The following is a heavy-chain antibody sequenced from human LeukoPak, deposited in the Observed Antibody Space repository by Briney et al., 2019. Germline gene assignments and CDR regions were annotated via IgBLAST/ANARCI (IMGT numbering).Heavy chain of an antibody. D-gene: IGHD3-10*01. J-gene: IGHJ6*02. CDR2: ITFDGYYK. V-gene: IGHV3-30*18. CDR1: GFTFSSYG. Sequence: GRSLRLSCAASGFTFSSYGMHWVRQAPGKGLEWVALITFDGYYKYYADSVKGRFTISRDNSKSMYLQMNSLRAEDTAVYYCAKDLISMVRGSPMDVWGQGTTVTVSS. CDR3: AKDLISMVRGSPMDV.